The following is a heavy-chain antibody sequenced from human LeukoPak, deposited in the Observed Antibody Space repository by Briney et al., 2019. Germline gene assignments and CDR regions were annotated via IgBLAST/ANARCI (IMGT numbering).Heavy chain of an antibody. Sequence: GGSLRLSCAASGFTFSSYAMNWVRQAPGKGLEWVSTIGGSGGSTDYADSVKGRFTISRDNSKNTLYLQMNSLRAEDTAVYYCAKEIEVVPAANSQFDYWGQGTLVTVSS. CDR1: GFTFSSYA. D-gene: IGHD2-2*01. CDR3: AKEIEVVPAANSQFDY. V-gene: IGHV3-23*01. CDR2: IGGSGGST. J-gene: IGHJ4*02.